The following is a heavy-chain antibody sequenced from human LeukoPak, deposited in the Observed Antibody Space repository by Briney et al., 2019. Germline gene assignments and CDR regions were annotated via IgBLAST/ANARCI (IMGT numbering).Heavy chain of an antibody. CDR1: GGSISSSSYY. D-gene: IGHD3-3*01. CDR2: IYYSGST. CDR3: ARHRPLTTPLGNDY. V-gene: IGHV4-39*01. Sequence: SETLSLTCTVSGGSISSSSYYWGWIRQPPGKGLEWIGSIYYSGSTYYNPSLKSRVTISVDTSKNQFSLKLSSVTAADTAVYYCARHRPLTTPLGNDYWGQGTLVTVSS. J-gene: IGHJ4*02.